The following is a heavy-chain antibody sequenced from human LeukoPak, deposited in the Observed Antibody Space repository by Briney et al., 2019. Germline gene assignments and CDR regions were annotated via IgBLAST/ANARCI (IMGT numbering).Heavy chain of an antibody. CDR1: GFTFSSYA. J-gene: IGHJ4*02. D-gene: IGHD3-10*01. CDR3: AREGVPYAGDY. CDR2: IKQDGSEK. Sequence: GGSLRLSCAASGFTFSSYAMTWVRQFPGKGLEWVANIKQDGSEKNYVDPVKGRFTISRDNAKNAQYLQMNSLRAEDTAVYYCAREGVPYAGDYWGQGTLVTVSS. V-gene: IGHV3-7*01.